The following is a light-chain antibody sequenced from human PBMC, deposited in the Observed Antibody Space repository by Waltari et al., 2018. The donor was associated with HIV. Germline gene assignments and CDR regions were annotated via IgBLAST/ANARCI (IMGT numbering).Light chain of an antibody. CDR2: AAS. V-gene: IGKV3-15*01. J-gene: IGKJ2*01. CDR3: QQYHKRHET. CDR1: ESVHSN. Sequence: EILMTQSPATLSVSPGGGATLPCRPSESVHSNLAWFQHKPGQAPRLLIYAASTRATGVPDRFSASGSGTDFTLTIRSLQSEDFAIYFCQQYHKRHETFGQGTKLEIK.